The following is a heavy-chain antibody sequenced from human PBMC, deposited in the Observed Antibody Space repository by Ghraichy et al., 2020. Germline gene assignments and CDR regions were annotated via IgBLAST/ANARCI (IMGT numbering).Heavy chain of an antibody. D-gene: IGHD2-21*02. J-gene: IGHJ4*02. CDR3: ARGWGRFDY. CDR1: GFAYNSYW. Sequence: GGSLRLSCAASGFAYNSYWMNLVRQAPGKGLEWVAYIKYDGSAEYYVDSVKGRFAISRDNAKNSLFLQMNSLRAEDTAVYYCARGWGRFDYWGQGTLVTVSS. CDR2: IKYDGSAE. V-gene: IGHV3-7*01.